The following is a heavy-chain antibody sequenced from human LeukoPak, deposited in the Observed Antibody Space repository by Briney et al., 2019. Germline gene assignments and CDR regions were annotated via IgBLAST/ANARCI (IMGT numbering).Heavy chain of an antibody. J-gene: IGHJ3*02. CDR3: ARGIAVAGDAFDI. CDR1: GGSFSGYY. D-gene: IGHD6-19*01. CDR2: INHSGST. Sequence: SETPSLTCAVYGGSFSGYYWSWIRQPPGKGLEWIGEINHSGSTNYNPSLKSRVTISVDTSKNQFSLKLSSVTAADTAVYYCARGIAVAGDAFDIWGQGTMVTVSS. V-gene: IGHV4-34*01.